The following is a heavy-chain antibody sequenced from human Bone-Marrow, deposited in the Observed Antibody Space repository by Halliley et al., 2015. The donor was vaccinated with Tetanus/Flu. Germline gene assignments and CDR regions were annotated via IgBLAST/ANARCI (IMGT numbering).Heavy chain of an antibody. Sequence: GYIFYDGSTDYNPSLKSRVSMSVDTSKNQFSLKLTSVTAADTAVYFCARNFWPYDYVWETFGQWGQGTLVSVSS. D-gene: IGHD3-16*01. J-gene: IGHJ4*02. V-gene: IGHV4-28*01. CDR3: ARNFWPYDYVWETFGQ. CDR2: IFYDGST.